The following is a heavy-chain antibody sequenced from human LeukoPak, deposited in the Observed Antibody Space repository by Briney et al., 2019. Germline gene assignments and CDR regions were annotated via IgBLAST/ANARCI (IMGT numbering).Heavy chain of an antibody. CDR1: GYTFSTYG. D-gene: IGHD5-12*01. CDR3: ARGTTADIDY. J-gene: IGHJ4*02. Sequence: GASVKVSCKASGYTFSTYGISWVRQAPGQGLEWMGWISTYNGNTNYAQKLQGRVTMTTDTSTSTAYMELRSLRSDDTAVNYCARGTTADIDYWGQGTLVTVSS. V-gene: IGHV1-18*01. CDR2: ISTYNGNT.